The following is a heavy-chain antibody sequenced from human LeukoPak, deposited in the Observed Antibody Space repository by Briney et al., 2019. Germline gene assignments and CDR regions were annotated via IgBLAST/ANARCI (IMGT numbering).Heavy chain of an antibody. CDR2: ISGSGGST. CDR3: AKGVLGDCSSTSCPLYYFDY. Sequence: TGGSLRLSCAASGFTFSSYAMSWVRQAPGKGLEWVSAISGSGGSTYYADSVKGRFTISRDNSKNTLYLQMNSLRAEDTAVYYCAKGVLGDCSSTSCPLYYFDYWGQGTLVTVSS. D-gene: IGHD2-2*01. CDR1: GFTFSSYA. V-gene: IGHV3-23*01. J-gene: IGHJ4*02.